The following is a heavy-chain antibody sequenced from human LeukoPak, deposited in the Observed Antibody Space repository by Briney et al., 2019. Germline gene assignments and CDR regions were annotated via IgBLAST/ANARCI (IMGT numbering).Heavy chain of an antibody. CDR3: ARHRSGSFLKLYYYYMDV. Sequence: PGGSLRLSCAASGFTFSSYGMHWVRQPPGKGLEWIGEINQSGSTNYNPSLKSRVTISVDTSKNHFSLKLSSVTAADTAVYYCARHRSGSFLKLYYYYMDVWGKGTTVTVSS. CDR1: GFTFSSYG. V-gene: IGHV4-34*01. CDR2: INQSGST. J-gene: IGHJ6*03. D-gene: IGHD3-10*01.